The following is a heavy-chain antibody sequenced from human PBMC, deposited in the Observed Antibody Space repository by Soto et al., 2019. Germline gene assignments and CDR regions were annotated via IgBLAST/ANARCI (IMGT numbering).Heavy chain of an antibody. CDR3: ARHRGYGSGWVNGAPYYYYYDMGV. CDR1: GYSVTNYW. V-gene: IGHV5-51*01. D-gene: IGHD6-19*01. J-gene: IGHJ6*02. CDR2: LYPGDSET. Sequence: LGESLKSSCKGSGYSVTNYWIGWVRQMPGKGLEWMGILYPGDSETRYSPSFQGQVTISADKSISTAYLQWSSLKAADTAMYYCARHRGYGSGWVNGAPYYYYYDMGVWGHGTTVTVSS.